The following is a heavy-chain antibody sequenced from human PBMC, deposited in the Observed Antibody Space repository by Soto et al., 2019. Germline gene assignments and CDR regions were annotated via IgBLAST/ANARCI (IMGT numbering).Heavy chain of an antibody. J-gene: IGHJ3*01. V-gene: IGHV4-34*01. D-gene: IGHD3-16*02. Sequence: VQLVESGGGLVQPGGSLRLSCVASGFTFISSFMGWVRQAPGKGLEWIGEINYSGSTKFNPSLKSRVTLSIDTSKDQFSLRLSSVTAADTAVYYCARDSGGLRLGESSLYGEKDSFDVWDQGTLVTVSS. CDR2: INYSGST. CDR3: ARDSGGLRLGESSLYGEKDSFDV. CDR1: GFTFISSF.